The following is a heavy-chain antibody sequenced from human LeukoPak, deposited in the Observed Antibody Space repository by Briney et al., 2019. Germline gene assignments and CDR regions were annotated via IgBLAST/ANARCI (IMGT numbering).Heavy chain of an antibody. Sequence: SETLSLTCTVSGGSVRSYYWSWIRQPPGKGLEWIGYIYYSGSTNYNPSLKSRVTISVDTSKNQFSPMLSSVTAADTAMYYCARDLGYGDYPIPSYYFDYWGQGTLVTVSS. D-gene: IGHD4-17*01. CDR2: IYYSGST. J-gene: IGHJ4*02. CDR3: ARDLGYGDYPIPSYYFDY. V-gene: IGHV4-59*02. CDR1: GGSVRSYY.